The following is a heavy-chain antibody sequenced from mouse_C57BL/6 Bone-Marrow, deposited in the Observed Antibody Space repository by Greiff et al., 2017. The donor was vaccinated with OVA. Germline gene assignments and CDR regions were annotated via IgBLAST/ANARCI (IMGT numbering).Heavy chain of an antibody. J-gene: IGHJ2*01. CDR1: GFTFSSYA. CDR3: ARDRNTTVVDSFDY. Sequence: EVKVVESGGGLVKPGGSLKLSCAASGFTFSSYAMSWVRQTPEKRLEWVATISDGGSYTYYPDNVKGRFTISRDNAKNNLYLQMSHLKSEDTAMYYCARDRNTTVVDSFDYWGQGTTLTVSS. D-gene: IGHD1-1*01. CDR2: ISDGGSYT. V-gene: IGHV5-4*01.